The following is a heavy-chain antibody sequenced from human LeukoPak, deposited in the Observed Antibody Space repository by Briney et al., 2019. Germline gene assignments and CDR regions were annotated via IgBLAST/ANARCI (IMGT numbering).Heavy chain of an antibody. CDR1: GFTFSNYG. V-gene: IGHV3-30*03. J-gene: IGHJ4*02. CDR3: ADNAIEYQLLYVDY. Sequence: GGSLRLSCAASGFTFSNYGMHWVRQAPGKGLEWVAVISYDGSNKYYADSVKGRFTISRDNSKNTLYLQMNSLRAEDTAVYYCADNAIEYQLLYVDYWDQGTLVTVSS. CDR2: ISYDGSNK. D-gene: IGHD2-2*01.